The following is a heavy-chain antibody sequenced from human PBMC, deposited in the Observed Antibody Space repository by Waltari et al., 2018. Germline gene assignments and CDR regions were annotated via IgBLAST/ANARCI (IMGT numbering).Heavy chain of an antibody. J-gene: IGHJ4*02. D-gene: IGHD3-3*01. CDR3: ARARITIFGVVHPPDY. Sequence: EVQLVESGGGLVKPGGSLRLSCAASGFTFSSYSMNWVRQAPGKGLEWVSSISSSSSYIYYADSVKSRFTISRDNAKNSLYLQMNSLRAEDTAVYYCARARITIFGVVHPPDYWGQGTLVTVSS. CDR1: GFTFSSYS. V-gene: IGHV3-21*01. CDR2: ISSSSSYI.